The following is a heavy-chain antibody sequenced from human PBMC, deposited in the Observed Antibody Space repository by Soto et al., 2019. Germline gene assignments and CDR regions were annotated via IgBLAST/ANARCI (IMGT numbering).Heavy chain of an antibody. CDR2: MYYSGST. V-gene: IGHV4-39*01. CDR3: AGHQGNDYYYGMDV. D-gene: IGHD1-1*01. Sequence: SETLSLTCTVSGGSISSSSYYWGWIRQPPGKGLEWIGSMYYSGSTYYNPSLKSRVTISVDTSKNQFSLKLTSVTAADTAVYYCAGHQGNDYYYGMDVWGQGTTVTVSS. CDR1: GGSISSSSYY. J-gene: IGHJ6*02.